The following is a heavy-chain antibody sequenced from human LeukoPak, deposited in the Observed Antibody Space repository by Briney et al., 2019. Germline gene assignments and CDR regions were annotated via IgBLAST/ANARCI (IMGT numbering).Heavy chain of an antibody. Sequence: SVKVSCKASGGTFSSYAISWVRQAPGQGLEWMGRIIPIFGIANYAQKFQGRVTITADKSTSTAYMTLSSLRSEDTAVYYCARDGLGNYGMDVWGQGTTVTVSS. CDR2: IIPIFGIA. CDR1: GGTFSSYA. D-gene: IGHD7-27*01. CDR3: ARDGLGNYGMDV. J-gene: IGHJ6*02. V-gene: IGHV1-69*04.